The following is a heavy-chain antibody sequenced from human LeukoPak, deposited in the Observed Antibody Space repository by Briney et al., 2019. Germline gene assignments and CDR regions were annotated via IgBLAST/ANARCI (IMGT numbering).Heavy chain of an antibody. CDR2: IYPGDSDT. Sequence: GESLKISCKGSGYSFTSYWIGWVRQMPGKGLEWMGIIYPGDSDTRYSPSFQGQVTISADKSISTAYLQWSSLKASDTAMYYCARRGALYSSSWYVFFDYWGQGTLVTVSS. D-gene: IGHD6-13*01. J-gene: IGHJ4*02. CDR3: ARRGALYSSSWYVFFDY. V-gene: IGHV5-51*01. CDR1: GYSFTSYW.